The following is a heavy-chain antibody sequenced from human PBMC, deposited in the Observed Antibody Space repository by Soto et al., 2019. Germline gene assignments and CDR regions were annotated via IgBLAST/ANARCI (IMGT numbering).Heavy chain of an antibody. D-gene: IGHD3-10*02. Sequence: SETLSLTCTVSGGSISDTSYYWGWIRQPPGKGLEWIGSIYYSGNTYYNPPLRSRITISGDTSRNQFSLNLRSVTAADSGVYYCAKLVRDDVRRSDLDHWGQGTLVTVSS. V-gene: IGHV4-39*01. CDR2: IYYSGNT. J-gene: IGHJ4*02. CDR3: AKLVRDDVRRSDLDH. CDR1: GGSISDTSYY.